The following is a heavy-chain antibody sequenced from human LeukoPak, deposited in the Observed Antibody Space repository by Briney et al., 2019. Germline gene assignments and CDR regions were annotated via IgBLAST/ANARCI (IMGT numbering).Heavy chain of an antibody. D-gene: IGHD3-9*01. CDR2: IYSGGST. V-gene: IGHV3-53*01. Sequence: GGSLRLSCAASGFTVSSNYMSWVRQAPGKGLEWVSVIYSGGSTYYADSVKGRFTISRDNSKNTLYLQMNSLRAEDTAVYYCARNFYYDDILTGYYKASDAAFDIWGQGTMVTVSS. CDR3: ARNFYYDDILTGYYKASDAAFDI. J-gene: IGHJ3*02. CDR1: GFTVSSNY.